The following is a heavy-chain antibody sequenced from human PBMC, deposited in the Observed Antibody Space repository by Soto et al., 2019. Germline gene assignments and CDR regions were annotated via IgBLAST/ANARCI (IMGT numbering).Heavy chain of an antibody. J-gene: IGHJ5*02. D-gene: IGHD2-15*01. CDR1: GFTFTSSA. V-gene: IGHV1-58*01. Sequence: SVKVSCKASGFTFTSSAVQWVRQARGQRLEWIGWIVVGSGNTNYAQKFQERVTMTRDMSTSTAYMELSSLRSEDTAVYYCARDRLYCSGGSCYTENWFDPWGQGTLVTVSS. CDR2: IVVGSGNT. CDR3: ARDRLYCSGGSCYTENWFDP.